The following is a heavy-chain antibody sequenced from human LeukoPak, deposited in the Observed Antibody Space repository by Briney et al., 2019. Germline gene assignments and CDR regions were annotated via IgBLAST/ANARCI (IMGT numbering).Heavy chain of an antibody. V-gene: IGHV4-59*01. D-gene: IGHD2-8*01. Sequence: SETLSLTCTVSGGSISTYYWNWIRQPPGKGLEWIGYIYHSGSTNYNPSLQSRVTISVDTSKNQFSLNLNSVTAADTAVYYCARAVRMGKHGMDVWGQGTTVTVSS. CDR3: ARAVRMGKHGMDV. CDR2: IYHSGST. CDR1: GGSISTYY. J-gene: IGHJ6*02.